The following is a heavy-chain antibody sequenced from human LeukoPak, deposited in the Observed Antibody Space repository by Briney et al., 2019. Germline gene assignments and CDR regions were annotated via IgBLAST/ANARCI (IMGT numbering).Heavy chain of an antibody. CDR1: GFTFDDYG. V-gene: IGHV3-48*04. CDR3: AREQYSSGWWNYYYYMDV. CDR2: ISSSGSTI. J-gene: IGHJ6*03. D-gene: IGHD6-19*01. Sequence: GGSLRLSCAASGFTFDDYGMSWVRQAPGKGLEWVSYISSSGSTIYYADSVKGRFTISRDNAKNSLYLQMNSLRAEDTAVYYCAREQYSSGWWNYYYYMDVWGKGTTVTVSS.